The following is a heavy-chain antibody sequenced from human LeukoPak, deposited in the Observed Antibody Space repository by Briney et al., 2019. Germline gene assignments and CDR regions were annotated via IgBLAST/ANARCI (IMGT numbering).Heavy chain of an antibody. CDR3: ARGPRFGESDY. D-gene: IGHD3-16*01. CDR1: GGSISSGSYY. CDR2: IYTSGST. V-gene: IGHV4-61*02. J-gene: IGHJ4*02. Sequence: SETLSLTCTVSGGSISSGSYYWSWIRQPAGKGLEWIGRIYTSGSTNYNPSLKSRVTISVDTSKNQFSLKLSSVTAADTAVYYCARGPRFGESDYWGQGTLVTVSS.